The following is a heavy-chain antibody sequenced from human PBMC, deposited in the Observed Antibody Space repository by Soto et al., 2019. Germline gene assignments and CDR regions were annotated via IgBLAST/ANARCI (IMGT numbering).Heavy chain of an antibody. J-gene: IGHJ6*03. CDR3: ARESGGATATLDYYYFYMDV. CDR2: IKPNGGAT. D-gene: IGHD5-12*01. CDR1: GDSFNDYY. Sequence: VQLAQSGAEVKKPGASVKVSCKTSGDSFNDYYIHWVRQAPGQGLEWMGWIKPNGGATKYAQKFQGRINVTRDTSIRTVYMELSSLRSDDTAVYYCARESGGATATLDYYYFYMDVWGKGTTVTVSS. V-gene: IGHV1-2*02.